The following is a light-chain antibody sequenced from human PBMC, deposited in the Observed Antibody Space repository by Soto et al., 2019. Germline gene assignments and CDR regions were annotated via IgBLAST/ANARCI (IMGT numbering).Light chain of an antibody. V-gene: IGKV1-5*03. CDR2: RAS. J-gene: IGKJ3*01. CDR3: QKYETYSGT. Sequence: DIQMTQSPSSLSASVGDRVTITCRASQIINTWLAWYQQKPGQAPKLQIYRASNLLCGVPSRFSGSVSGTEFTLTISSLQPDDFSIYYCQKYETYSGTFGPGTKVDL. CDR1: QIINTW.